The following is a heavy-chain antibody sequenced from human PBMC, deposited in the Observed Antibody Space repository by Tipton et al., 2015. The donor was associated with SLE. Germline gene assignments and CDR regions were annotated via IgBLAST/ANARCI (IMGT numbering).Heavy chain of an antibody. CDR2: IYHSGST. CDR1: GGSISSSSYY. Sequence: TLSLTCTVSGGSISSSSYYWGWIRQPPGKGLEWIGSIYHSGSTYYNPSLKSRVTISVDTSKNQFSLKLSSVTAADTAVYYCARDLKGLGTYNWFDPWGQGTLVTVSS. V-gene: IGHV4-39*07. CDR3: ARDLKGLGTYNWFDP. J-gene: IGHJ5*02. D-gene: IGHD7-27*01.